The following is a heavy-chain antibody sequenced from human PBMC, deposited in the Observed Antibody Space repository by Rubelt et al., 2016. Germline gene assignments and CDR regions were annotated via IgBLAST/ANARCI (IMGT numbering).Heavy chain of an antibody. CDR1: GGSISSSSYY. CDR2: IYYSGST. D-gene: IGHD6-19*01. Sequence: QLQLQESGPGLVKPSETLSLTCTVSGGSISSSSYYWGWIRQPPGKGLEWIGSIYYSGSTYYNPSLKSRVTMSVDTSKNQFSLKLSSVTAADTAGYYCAREGQLLVRPGNWFDPWGQGTLVTVSS. V-gene: IGHV4-39*07. CDR3: AREGQLLVRPGNWFDP. J-gene: IGHJ5*02.